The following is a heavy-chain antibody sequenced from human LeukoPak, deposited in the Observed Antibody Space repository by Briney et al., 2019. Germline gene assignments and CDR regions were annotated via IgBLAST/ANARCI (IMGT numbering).Heavy chain of an antibody. CDR1: GFTFTTYW. J-gene: IGHJ4*02. Sequence: PGGSLRLSCAASGFTFTTYWMTWVRQAPGKGLEWVSSISSSSSYIYYADSVKGRFTISRDNAKNSLYLQMNSLRAEDTAVYYCARESLISLDYWGQGTLVTVSS. CDR2: ISSSSSYI. V-gene: IGHV3-21*01. CDR3: ARESLISLDY. D-gene: IGHD3-16*01.